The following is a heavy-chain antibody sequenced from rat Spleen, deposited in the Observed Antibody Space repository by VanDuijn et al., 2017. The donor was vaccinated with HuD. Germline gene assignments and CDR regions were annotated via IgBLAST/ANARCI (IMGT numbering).Heavy chain of an antibody. CDR2: IIYDGSRT. CDR3: ATLRWWDY. CDR1: GFTFSDYN. V-gene: IGHV5S10*01. J-gene: IGHJ2*01. D-gene: IGHD1-1*01. Sequence: EVQLVESGGGLVQPGRSLKLSCTASGFTFSDYNMAWVRQAPKKGLEWVATIIYDGSRTYYRDSVKGRFTISRDNAKSTLSLKMDSLRSEDTATYYWATLRWWDYWGQGVMVTV.